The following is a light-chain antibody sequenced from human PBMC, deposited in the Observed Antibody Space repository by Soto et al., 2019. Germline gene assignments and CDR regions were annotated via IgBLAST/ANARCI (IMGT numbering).Light chain of an antibody. V-gene: IGKV3-20*01. CDR3: QQYGSSPRK. CDR1: QSVSSSY. Sequence: ESVLTQSPGTLSLSPGERATLSCRASQSVSSSYLAWYQHRPGQAPRLLIYGASSRATGITDRFSGSGSGTDFTLTISRLEPEDFAVYFCQQYGSSPRKFGQGTKVEVK. CDR2: GAS. J-gene: IGKJ1*01.